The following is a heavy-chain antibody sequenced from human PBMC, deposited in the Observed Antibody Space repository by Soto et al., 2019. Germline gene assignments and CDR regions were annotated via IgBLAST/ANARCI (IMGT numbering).Heavy chain of an antibody. J-gene: IGHJ3*02. CDR2: IGTAGDT. D-gene: IGHD2-15*01. V-gene: IGHV3-13*01. Sequence: EVQLVESGGGLVQPGGSLRLSCAASGFTFSSYDMHWVRQATGKGLEWVSAIGTAGDTYYPGSVKGRFTISRENAKNSLYLQMTSLRAGDTAVYYCARGPPEYCSGGSCYRDGAFDIWGQGTMVTVSS. CDR1: GFTFSSYD. CDR3: ARGPPEYCSGGSCYRDGAFDI.